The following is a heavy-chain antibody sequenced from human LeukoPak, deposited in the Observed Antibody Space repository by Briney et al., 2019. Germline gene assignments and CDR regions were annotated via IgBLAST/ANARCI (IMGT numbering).Heavy chain of an antibody. Sequence: GGSLRLSCAASGFTFSSYAMHWVRQAPGKGLDWVAVISYDGSNKYYADSVKGRFTISRDNSKNTLYLQMNSLRAEDTAVYYCANAKQLWREHLDYWGQGTLVTVSS. CDR1: GFTFSSYA. V-gene: IGHV3-30-3*01. D-gene: IGHD5-18*01. CDR2: ISYDGSNK. J-gene: IGHJ4*02. CDR3: ANAKQLWREHLDY.